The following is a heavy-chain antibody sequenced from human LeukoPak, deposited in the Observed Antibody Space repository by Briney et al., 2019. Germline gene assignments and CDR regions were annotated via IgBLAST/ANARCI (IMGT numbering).Heavy chain of an antibody. J-gene: IGHJ4*02. CDR3: ASDVAREFDH. D-gene: IGHD5-24*01. CDR1: GYTFTSYG. Sequence: GASVKVSCKASGYTFTSYGISWVRQAPGQGLEWMGVTNPSDGSTNYAQKFQGRVTMTRDTSATTVYLDLSGLTFEDTAVYYCASDVAREFDHWGQGTLVTVSS. V-gene: IGHV1-46*01. CDR2: TNPSDGST.